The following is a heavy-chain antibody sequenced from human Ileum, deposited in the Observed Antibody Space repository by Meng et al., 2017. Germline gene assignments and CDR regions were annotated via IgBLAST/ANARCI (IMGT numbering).Heavy chain of an antibody. V-gene: IGHV4-34*01. CDR1: GGSFSGYY. D-gene: IGHD3-16*01. CDR2: INHSGST. J-gene: IGHJ4*02. Sequence: VQLQQWGAGLLKPSATLSLTCAVYGGSFSGYYWSWIRQPPGKGLEWIGEINHSGSTNYNPSLKSRVTISVDTSKNQFSLKLSSVTAADTAVYYCARGGGRYGPDFDYWGQGTLVTVSS. CDR3: ARGGGRYGPDFDY.